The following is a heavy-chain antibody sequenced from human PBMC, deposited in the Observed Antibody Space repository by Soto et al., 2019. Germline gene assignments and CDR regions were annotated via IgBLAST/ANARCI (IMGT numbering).Heavy chain of an antibody. J-gene: IGHJ6*02. CDR3: ARDIRVLWFRVDV. CDR1: GFTFSSYS. V-gene: IGHV3-48*02. D-gene: IGHD3-10*01. Sequence: EVQLVESGGGLVQPGGSLRLSCAASGFTFSSYSMTWVRKAPGKGLEWVSYIISSSSTIYYADSVKGRFTISRDNAKTSLYLQMNILRDEDTAVYYCARDIRVLWFRVDVWGQGTTVTVSS. CDR2: IISSSSTI.